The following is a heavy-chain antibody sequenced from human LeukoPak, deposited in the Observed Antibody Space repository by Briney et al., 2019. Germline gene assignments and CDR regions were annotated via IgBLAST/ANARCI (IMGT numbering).Heavy chain of an antibody. CDR2: IYYSGST. CDR3: ARDWGGYYYFDY. V-gene: IGHV4-61*01. J-gene: IGHJ4*02. D-gene: IGHD3-16*01. Sequence: SETLSLTCTVSGGSVSSGSYYWSWIRQPPGKGLEWIGYIYYSGSTNHNPSLKSRVTISVDTSKNQFSLKLSSVTAADTAVYYCARDWGGYYYFDYWGQGTLVTVSS. CDR1: GGSVSSGSYY.